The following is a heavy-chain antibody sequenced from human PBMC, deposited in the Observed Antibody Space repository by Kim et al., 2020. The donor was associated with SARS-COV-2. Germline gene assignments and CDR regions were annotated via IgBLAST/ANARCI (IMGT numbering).Heavy chain of an antibody. CDR1: GYIFTRYG. CDR2: ISTYDGST. D-gene: IGHD3-10*01. CDR3: ARDSTRHPRFYYGSGSSYMDV. Sequence: ASVKVSCKASGYIFTRYGISWVRQAPGQGLEWMGWISTYDGSTNYAQKVQGRLTMTTDTSTSTGYMELRTLSSDDTAVYYCARDSTRHPRFYYGSGSSYMDVWGQGTTVTVSS. V-gene: IGHV1-18*04. J-gene: IGHJ6*02.